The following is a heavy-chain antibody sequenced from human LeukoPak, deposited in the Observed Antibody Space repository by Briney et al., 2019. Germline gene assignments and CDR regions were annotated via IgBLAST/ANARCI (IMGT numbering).Heavy chain of an antibody. CDR1: GLTFDDYA. CDR2: ISWNSGSI. V-gene: IGHV3-9*01. J-gene: IGHJ4*02. CDR3: AKDDDY. Sequence: PGGSLRLSCAVSGLTFDDYAMHWVRQAPGKGLEWVSGISWNSGSIGYADSVKGRFTIPRDNAKNSLYLQMNSLRAEDTALYYCAKDDDYWGQGTLVTVSS.